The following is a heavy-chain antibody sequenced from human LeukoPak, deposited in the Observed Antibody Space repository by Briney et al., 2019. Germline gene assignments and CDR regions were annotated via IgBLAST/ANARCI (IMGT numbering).Heavy chain of an antibody. CDR1: GGSFSGYY. V-gene: IGHV4-34*01. CDR3: ATGITIFGVVTYNWFDP. J-gene: IGHJ5*02. Sequence: MPSETLSLTCVVYGGSFSGYYWSWIRQPPGKGLEWIGEINHSGSTNYNPSLKSRVTISVDTSKNQFSLKLSSVTAADTAVYYCATGITIFGVVTYNWFDPWGQGTLVTVSS. CDR2: INHSGST. D-gene: IGHD3-3*01.